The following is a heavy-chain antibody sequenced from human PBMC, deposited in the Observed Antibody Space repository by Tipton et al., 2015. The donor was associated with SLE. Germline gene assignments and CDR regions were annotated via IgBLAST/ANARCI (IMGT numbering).Heavy chain of an antibody. J-gene: IGHJ6*02. V-gene: IGHV4-59*12. CDR2: IYYSGST. CDR1: GGSISSYY. CDR3: ARGLYGSIVVVLTEYYYYGMDV. Sequence: TLSLTCTVSGGSISSYYWSWIRQPPGKGLEWIGYIYYSGSTNYNPSLKSRVTISVDTSKNQFSLKLSSVTAADTAVYYCARGLYGSIVVVLTEYYYYGMDVWGQGTTVTVSS. D-gene: IGHD2-15*01.